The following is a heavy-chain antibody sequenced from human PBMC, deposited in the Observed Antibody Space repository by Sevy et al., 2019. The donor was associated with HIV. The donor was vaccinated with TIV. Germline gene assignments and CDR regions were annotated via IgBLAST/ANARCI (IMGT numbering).Heavy chain of an antibody. D-gene: IGHD6-25*01. CDR3: VRGGQRFDY. Sequence: GGSLRLSCAASGFTFSSYWMSWVRQAPGKGLEWVANIKQDGSERYYVDSVKGRFTISRDNTKNSLYLQMDSQRVEDTAEYYCVRGGQRFDYWGQGTLVTVSS. CDR1: GFTFSSYW. J-gene: IGHJ4*02. CDR2: IKQDGSER. V-gene: IGHV3-7*01.